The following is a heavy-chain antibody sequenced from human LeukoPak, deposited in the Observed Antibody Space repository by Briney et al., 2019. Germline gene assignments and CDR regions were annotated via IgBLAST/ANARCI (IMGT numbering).Heavy chain of an antibody. CDR3: ARPLLWFGELLV. V-gene: IGHV1-18*01. Sequence: ASVKVSCKASGYTFTSYGISWVRQAPGQGLEWMGWISAYNGNTNYAQKLQDRVTMTTDTSTSTAYMELRSLKSDDTAVYYCARPLLWFGELLVWGQGTLVTVSS. J-gene: IGHJ4*02. D-gene: IGHD3-10*01. CDR1: GYTFTSYG. CDR2: ISAYNGNT.